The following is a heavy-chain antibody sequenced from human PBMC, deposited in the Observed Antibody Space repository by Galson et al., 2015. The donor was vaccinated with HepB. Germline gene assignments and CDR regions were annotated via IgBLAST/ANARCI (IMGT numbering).Heavy chain of an antibody. CDR1: GFTFSSDS. V-gene: IGHV3-21*01. D-gene: IGHD2-21*01. J-gene: IGHJ4*02. CDR2: ISSSSSYI. Sequence: SLRLSCAASGFTFSSDSMNWVRQAPGKGLEWVSSISSSSSYIYYADSVKGRFTISRDNAKNSLYLQMNSLRAEDTAVYYCARGGGLRLFDYWGQGTLVTVSS. CDR3: ARGGGLRLFDY.